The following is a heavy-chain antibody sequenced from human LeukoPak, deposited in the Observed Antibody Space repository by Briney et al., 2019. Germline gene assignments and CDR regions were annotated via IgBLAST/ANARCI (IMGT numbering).Heavy chain of an antibody. D-gene: IGHD5-24*01. V-gene: IGHV3-15*07. J-gene: IGHJ3*02. Sequence: PGGSLRLSCAASGFAFNYAWVNWVRQAPGKGLEWIGVIRSKAYDETTDYAASVKGRFTISRNDSKNIVYLEMNNLKSDDTALYYCARQAHTKRWLPIWGKGTTVTVSS. CDR2: IRSKAYDETT. CDR3: ARQAHTKRWLPI. CDR1: GFAFNYAW.